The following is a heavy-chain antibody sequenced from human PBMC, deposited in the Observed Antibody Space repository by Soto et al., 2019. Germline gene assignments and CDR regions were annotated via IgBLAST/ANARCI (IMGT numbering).Heavy chain of an antibody. CDR1: GGTFSSYT. CDR3: ARLTTCTEPIPPLNWFDP. CDR2: IIPILGIA. V-gene: IGHV1-69*02. Sequence: QVQLVQSGAEVKKPGSSVKVSCKASGGTFSSYTISWVRQAPGQGLEWMGRIIPILGIANYAQKFQGRVTITADKSTSTAYMELSSLRSEDTAVYYCARLTTCTEPIPPLNWFDPWGQGTLVTVSS. J-gene: IGHJ5*02. D-gene: IGHD4-17*01.